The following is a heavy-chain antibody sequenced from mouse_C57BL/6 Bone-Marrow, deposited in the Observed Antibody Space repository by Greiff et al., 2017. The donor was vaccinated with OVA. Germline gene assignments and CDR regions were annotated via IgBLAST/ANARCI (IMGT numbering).Heavy chain of an antibody. J-gene: IGHJ1*03. CDR3: TMITTGPHWYFDV. CDR1: GFSLTSYG. CDR2: IWRGGST. V-gene: IGHV2-5*01. D-gene: IGHD2-4*01. Sequence: VMLVESGPGLVQPSQSLSITCTVSGFSLTSYGVHWVRQSPGKGLEWLGVIWRGGSTDYNAALMSRLSITKDNSKSQVFFKMNSLQADDTAIYYCTMITTGPHWYFDVWGTGTTVTVSS.